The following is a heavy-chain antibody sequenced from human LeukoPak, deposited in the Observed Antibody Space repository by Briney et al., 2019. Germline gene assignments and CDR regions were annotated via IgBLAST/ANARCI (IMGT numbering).Heavy chain of an antibody. CDR3: AKDGSGGAVDI. CDR1: GFTFSSYG. J-gene: IGHJ3*02. V-gene: IGHV3-30*18. D-gene: IGHD6-19*01. Sequence: GGSLRLSCAASGFTFSSYGMHWVRQAPGKGLEWVAVISYDGSNKYYADSVKGRFAISRDNSKNTLYLQMNSLRAEDTAVYYCAKDGSGGAVDIWGQGTMVTVS. CDR2: ISYDGSNK.